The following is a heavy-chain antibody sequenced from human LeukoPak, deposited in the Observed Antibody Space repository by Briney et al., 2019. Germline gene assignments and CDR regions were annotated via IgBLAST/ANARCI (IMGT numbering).Heavy chain of an antibody. CDR1: GGSISSYY. CDR2: IYYSGST. V-gene: IGHV4-59*01. D-gene: IGHD4-11*01. Sequence: SETLSHPCTVSGGSISSYYWSWIRQPPGKGLEWIGYIYYSGSTNYNPSLKSRVTISVDTSKNQFSLKLSSVTAADTAVYYCARVQYSNYSPERWFGPWGQRTLVTVSS. CDR3: ARVQYSNYSPERWFGP. J-gene: IGHJ5*02.